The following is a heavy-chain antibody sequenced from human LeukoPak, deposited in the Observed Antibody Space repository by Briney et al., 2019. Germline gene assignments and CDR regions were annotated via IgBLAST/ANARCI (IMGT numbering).Heavy chain of an antibody. V-gene: IGHV6-1*01. CDR1: GDSVSSNSAA. Sequence: SQTLSLTCAISGDSVSSNSAAWNWVRQSPSRGLEWLGRTYYRSKWYNDYAVSVKSRITINPDTSKNQFSLQLNSVTPEDTAVYYCARDLPGDNYYDRNYYFDYWGQGTLVTVSS. D-gene: IGHD3-22*01. J-gene: IGHJ4*02. CDR2: TYYRSKWYN. CDR3: ARDLPGDNYYDRNYYFDY.